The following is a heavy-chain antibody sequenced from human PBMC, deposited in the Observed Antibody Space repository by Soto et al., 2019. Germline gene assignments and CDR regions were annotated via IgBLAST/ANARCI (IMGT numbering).Heavy chain of an antibody. Sequence: SETLSLTCAVSGGSISSGGYSWSWIRQPPGKGLEWIGYIYHSGSTYYNPSLKSRVTISVDRSKNQFSLKLSFVTAADTAFFYCARGVTMVRGVITKFDYWGQGTLVTVSS. D-gene: IGHD3-10*01. V-gene: IGHV4-30-2*01. J-gene: IGHJ4*02. CDR1: GGSISSGGYS. CDR3: ARGVTMVRGVITKFDY. CDR2: IYHSGST.